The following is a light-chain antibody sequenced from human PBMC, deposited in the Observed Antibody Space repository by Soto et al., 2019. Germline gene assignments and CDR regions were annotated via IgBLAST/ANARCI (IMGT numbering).Light chain of an antibody. CDR1: QTISRW. V-gene: IGKV1-5*01. CDR2: GAS. Sequence: DIQMTQSPSTLSASVGDTVTITFRASQTISRWLAWYQQKPGKAPRLLIHGASTLESGVPSRFSGRGSGTESTLSISSLQPDDFATYYCQQYNYYWTFGQGTKVDIK. CDR3: QQYNYYWT. J-gene: IGKJ1*01.